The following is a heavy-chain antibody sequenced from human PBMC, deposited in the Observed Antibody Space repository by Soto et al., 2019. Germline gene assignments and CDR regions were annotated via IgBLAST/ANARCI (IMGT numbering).Heavy chain of an antibody. Sequence: SETLSLTCAVYGGSFSCYYWSWIRQPPGKGLEWIGEINHSGSTNYNPSLKSRVTISVDTSKNQFSLKLSSVTAADTAVYYCARGLSLLWFGERADFDYWGQGTLVTVSS. J-gene: IGHJ4*02. V-gene: IGHV4-34*01. CDR3: ARGLSLLWFGERADFDY. D-gene: IGHD3-10*01. CDR2: INHSGST. CDR1: GGSFSCYY.